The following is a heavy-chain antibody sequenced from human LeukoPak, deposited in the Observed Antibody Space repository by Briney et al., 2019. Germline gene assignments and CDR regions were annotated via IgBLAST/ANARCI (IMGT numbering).Heavy chain of an antibody. D-gene: IGHD3-10*01. V-gene: IGHV3-7*01. CDR1: GFTFSSYW. J-gene: IGHJ6*02. CDR2: IKQDGSEK. CDR3: ARDRPITMVRGVIITHYYYGMDV. Sequence: GGSLRLSCAASGFTFSSYWMSWVRQAPGKGLEWVANIKQDGSEKYYVDSVKGRFTISRDNAKNSLYLQMNSLRAEDTAVYYCARDRPITMVRGVIITHYYYGMDVWGQGTTVPVSS.